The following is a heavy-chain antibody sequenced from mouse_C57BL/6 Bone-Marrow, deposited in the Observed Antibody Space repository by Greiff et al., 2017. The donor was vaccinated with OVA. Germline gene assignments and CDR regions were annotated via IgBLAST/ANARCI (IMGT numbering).Heavy chain of an antibody. D-gene: IGHD3-2*02. J-gene: IGHJ2*01. CDR3: ARYARSSGYYFDY. Sequence: EVQLQQSGAELVKPGASVKLSCTASGFNIKDYYMHWVKQRTEQGLECIGRIDPEDGETKYAPKFQGKATIKADTSSNPAYLQLSSLTSEDTAVYYCARYARSSGYYFDYWGQGTTLTVSS. CDR2: IDPEDGET. CDR1: GFNIKDYY. V-gene: IGHV14-2*01.